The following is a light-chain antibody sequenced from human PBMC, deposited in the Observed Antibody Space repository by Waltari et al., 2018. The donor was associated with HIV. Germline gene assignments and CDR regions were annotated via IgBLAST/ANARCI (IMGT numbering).Light chain of an antibody. CDR3: NSRDSSGNPV. CDR2: GKN. Sequence: SSELTQDPAVSVALGQTVRITCQGDSLRSYYASWYQQKPGQAPVLVIYGKNNRPSGSPDRFSGSSSGNTASLTITGAQAEDEADYYCNSRDSSGNPVFGGGTKLTVL. V-gene: IGLV3-19*01. CDR1: SLRSYY. J-gene: IGLJ2*01.